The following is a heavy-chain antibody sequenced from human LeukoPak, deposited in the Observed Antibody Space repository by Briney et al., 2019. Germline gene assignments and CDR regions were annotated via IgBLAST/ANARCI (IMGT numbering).Heavy chain of an antibody. Sequence: ASVKVSCKASGYTFTGYYMHWVRQAPGQGPEWMGWINPNTGGTNYAQKFQGRVTMTRDTSISTAYMDLSRLRSDDTAVYHCVQFELDYWGQGTLVTVSS. D-gene: IGHD1-7*01. CDR2: INPNTGGT. CDR3: VQFELDY. V-gene: IGHV1-2*02. J-gene: IGHJ4*02. CDR1: GYTFTGYY.